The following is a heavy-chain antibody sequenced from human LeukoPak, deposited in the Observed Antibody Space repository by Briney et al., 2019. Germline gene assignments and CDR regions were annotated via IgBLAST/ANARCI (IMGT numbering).Heavy chain of an antibody. Sequence: GGSLRLSCAASGLTFSRYWMTWFRQAPGKGLEWVANIKQDGSEKYYVDSVKGRFTISRDNADRSLYLQMTSLRVEDTAVYFCASRYCTGVNCFAASYMCMDIWGKGTTVTVSS. CDR2: IKQDGSEK. V-gene: IGHV3-7*01. CDR1: GLTFSRYW. J-gene: IGHJ6*03. CDR3: ASRYCTGVNCFAASYMCMDI. D-gene: IGHD2-8*02.